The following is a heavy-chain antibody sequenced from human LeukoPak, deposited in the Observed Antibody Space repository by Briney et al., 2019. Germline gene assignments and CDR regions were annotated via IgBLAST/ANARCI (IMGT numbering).Heavy chain of an antibody. CDR3: ARGGGVLRFLEWQSPYYFDY. D-gene: IGHD3-3*01. CDR1: GFTFSGFE. J-gene: IGHJ4*02. CDR2: ITSSSTSI. Sequence: GGSLRLSCSASGFTFSGFEMNWVRQAPGKGLEWISKITSSSTSIYYADSVKGRFTISRDNAKNSLYLQMNSLRAEDTAVYYCARGGGVLRFLEWQSPYYFDYWGQGTLVTVSS. V-gene: IGHV3-48*03.